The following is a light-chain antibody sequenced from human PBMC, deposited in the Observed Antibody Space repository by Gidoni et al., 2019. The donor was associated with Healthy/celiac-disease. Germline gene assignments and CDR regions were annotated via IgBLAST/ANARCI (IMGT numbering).Light chain of an antibody. CDR3: QQSYSTPIT. CDR2: AAS. Sequence: DIEMTQSPSSLSASVGDRVHITCRASQSISSYLHWYQQKPGKPPKLLIYAASSLQSGVPSRFSGSGSGTDFTLTISSLQPEDFATYYCQQSYSTPITFGQGTRLEIK. CDR1: QSISSY. V-gene: IGKV1-39*01. J-gene: IGKJ5*01.